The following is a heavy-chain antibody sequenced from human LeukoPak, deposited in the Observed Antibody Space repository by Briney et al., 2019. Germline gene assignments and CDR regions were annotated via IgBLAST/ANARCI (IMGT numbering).Heavy chain of an antibody. CDR3: ARGFSYGFLK. Sequence: GGSLRLSCAASGLTFSSCAMNWVRQAPGKGLEWLLHITTTGDTTYCADSVKGRFTISRDNSKNTLYPQMNSLRAEDTAVYYCARGFSYGFLKWGQGTPVTVSS. D-gene: IGHD5-18*01. J-gene: IGHJ4*02. V-gene: IGHV3-23*01. CDR2: ITTTGDTT. CDR1: GLTFSSCA.